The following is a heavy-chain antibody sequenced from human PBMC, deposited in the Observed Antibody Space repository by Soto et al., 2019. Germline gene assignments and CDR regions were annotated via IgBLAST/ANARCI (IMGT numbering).Heavy chain of an antibody. CDR1: GYTFTSYG. V-gene: IGHV1-18*01. J-gene: IGHJ5*02. CDR2: INAYNGNT. CDR3: ARVLPPFDP. Sequence: QVQLVQSGAEVKKPGASVKVSCKASGYTFTSYGISWVRQAPGQGLEWMGWINAYNGNTNYAQKLQGRLTMTTDTPTTSAYMELRPLGSDDTAVYYCARVLPPFDPWGQGTLVNVSS.